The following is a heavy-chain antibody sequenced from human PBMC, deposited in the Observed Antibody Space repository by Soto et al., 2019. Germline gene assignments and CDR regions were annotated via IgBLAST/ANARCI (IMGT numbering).Heavy chain of an antibody. V-gene: IGHV5-51*01. Sequence: GESLKISCKGSGYSFTSYWIGWVRQMPGKGLGWMGIIYPGDSDTRYGPSFQGQVTISADKSISTAYLQWSSLKASDTAMYYCAREADYYGSGSYYSLPPDYWGQGTLVTVSS. D-gene: IGHD3-10*01. CDR2: IYPGDSDT. CDR3: AREADYYGSGSYYSLPPDY. CDR1: GYSFTSYW. J-gene: IGHJ4*02.